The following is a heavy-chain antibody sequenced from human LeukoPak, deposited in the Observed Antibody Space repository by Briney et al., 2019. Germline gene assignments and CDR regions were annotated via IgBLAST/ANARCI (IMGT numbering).Heavy chain of an antibody. CDR3: ARDLYGGEDY. Sequence: SETLSLTCTVSGGSISSYYWSWIRQPPGKGLEWIGYIYYSGSTNYNPSLKSRVTMSVDTSKNQFSLKLSSVTAADTAVYYCARDLYGGEDYWGQGTLVTVSS. CDR1: GGSISSYY. V-gene: IGHV4-59*01. D-gene: IGHD4-23*01. J-gene: IGHJ4*02. CDR2: IYYSGST.